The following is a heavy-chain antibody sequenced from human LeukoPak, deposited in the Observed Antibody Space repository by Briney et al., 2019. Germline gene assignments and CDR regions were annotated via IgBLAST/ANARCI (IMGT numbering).Heavy chain of an antibody. Sequence: SVKVSCKASGGTFSSYTIGWVRQAPGQGLEWMGRIIPILGIANYAQKFQGRVTITADKSTSTAYMELSCLRSEDTAVYYCARDAPLYCSSTSCYTFDYWGQGTLVTVSS. CDR2: IIPILGIA. CDR3: ARDAPLYCSSTSCYTFDY. V-gene: IGHV1-69*04. D-gene: IGHD2-2*02. J-gene: IGHJ4*02. CDR1: GGTFSSYT.